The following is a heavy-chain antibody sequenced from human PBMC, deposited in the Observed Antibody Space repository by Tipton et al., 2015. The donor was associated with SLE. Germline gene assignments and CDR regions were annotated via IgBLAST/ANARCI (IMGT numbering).Heavy chain of an antibody. CDR1: GDSISSRNW. J-gene: IGHJ4*02. CDR2: IYHSGST. Sequence: TLSLTCTVSGDSISSRNWWGWVRQPPGRGLEWIGEIYHSGSTNYNSSLVSRLTISLDRPNNQFSLKLKSVTAADTAVYYCARTSGNFPFDYWGQGNLVTVSS. D-gene: IGHD1-26*01. CDR3: ARTSGNFPFDY. V-gene: IGHV4-4*02.